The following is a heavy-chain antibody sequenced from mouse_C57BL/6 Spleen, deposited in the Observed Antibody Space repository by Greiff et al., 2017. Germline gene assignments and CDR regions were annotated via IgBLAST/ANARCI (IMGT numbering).Heavy chain of an antibody. V-gene: IGHV3-6*01. J-gene: IGHJ2*01. CDR1: GYSITSGYY. CDR2: ISYDGSN. Sequence: VQLKQSGPGLVKPSQSLSLTCPVTGYSITSGYYWNWIRQFPGNKLEWMGYISYDGSNNYNPSLKNRISITRDTSKNQFFLKFNSVTTEDTATYYCARDSLYYYGSSGRNYFDYWGQGTTLTVSA. D-gene: IGHD1-1*01. CDR3: ARDSLYYYGSSGRNYFDY.